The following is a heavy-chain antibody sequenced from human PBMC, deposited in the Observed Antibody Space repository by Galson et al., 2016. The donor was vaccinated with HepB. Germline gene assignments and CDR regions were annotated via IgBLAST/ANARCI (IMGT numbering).Heavy chain of an antibody. J-gene: IGHJ2*01. D-gene: IGHD4-17*01. V-gene: IGHV4-31*03. Sequence: TLSLTCTVSGGSVSSGSYYWSWIRQHPGKGLEWIGYISYSGSTYNNPSLKSRVTISVDTSKNQFSLILRSVTAADTAVYYCATSKEAYGWYLGLWGRGTLVTVSS. CDR1: GGSVSSGSYY. CDR2: ISYSGST. CDR3: ATSKEAYGWYLGL.